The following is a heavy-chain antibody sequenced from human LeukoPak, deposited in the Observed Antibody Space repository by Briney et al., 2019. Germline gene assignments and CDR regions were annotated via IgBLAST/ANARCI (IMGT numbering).Heavy chain of an antibody. CDR1: GFTFSSYA. CDR3: ARSHGTXXXXXFSXAXXI. J-gene: IGHJ3*02. D-gene: IGHD1-26*01. Sequence: GGSLRLSCAASGFTFSSYAMHWVRQAPGKGLEYVSAISSNGGSTYYANSVKGRFTISRDNSKNTMYIQMGRLRAEDRAVYYCARSHGTXXXXXFSXAXXIXGXGXMVTVSS. V-gene: IGHV3-64*01. CDR2: ISSNGGST.